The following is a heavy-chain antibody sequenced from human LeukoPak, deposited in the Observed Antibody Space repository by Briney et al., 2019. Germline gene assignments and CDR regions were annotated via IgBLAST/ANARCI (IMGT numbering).Heavy chain of an antibody. J-gene: IGHJ5*02. CDR3: ARVGYSYGYVARGRWFDP. V-gene: IGHV3-7*03. CDR2: INQDGGKK. CDR1: GFNFSNYW. Sequence: PGGSLRLFCGASGFNFSNYWMTWVRQAPGKGLEWVANINQDGGKKNYVDSVKGRFTIFRDNTESSVYLQMNSLRAEDTAVYYCARVGYSYGYVARGRWFDPWGQGTLVTVSS. D-gene: IGHD5-18*01.